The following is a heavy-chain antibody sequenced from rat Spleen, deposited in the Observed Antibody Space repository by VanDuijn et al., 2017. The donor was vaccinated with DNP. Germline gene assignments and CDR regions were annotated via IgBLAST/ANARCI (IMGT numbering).Heavy chain of an antibody. J-gene: IGHJ2*01. Sequence: EVQLVESGGGLVQPGRSLKVSCAASGFTFRNYGMAWVRQAPTRGLEWVASIIYDGSGTYHRDSVKGRFTISRDNAKSTLYLQMDSLRSEDTATYYCATEDYGYPFAYWGQGVMVTVSS. CDR2: IIYDGSGT. D-gene: IGHD1-6*01. CDR3: ATEDYGYPFAY. CDR1: GFTFRNYG. V-gene: IGHV5S10*01.